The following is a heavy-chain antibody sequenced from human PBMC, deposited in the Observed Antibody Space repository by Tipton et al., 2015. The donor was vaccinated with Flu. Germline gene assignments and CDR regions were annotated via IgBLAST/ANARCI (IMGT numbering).Heavy chain of an antibody. CDR2: IGQDGSVK. CDR1: GFTFTNYW. Sequence: SLRLSCAASGFTFTNYWMTWVRQAPGKGLEWVANIGQDGSVKYYVDSVRGRFTISRDNARNSLYLQMDSLGAEDTAVYYCARPGMAVARSWCFDLWGRGTLVTVSS. J-gene: IGHJ2*01. V-gene: IGHV3-7*01. CDR3: ARPGMAVARSWCFDL. D-gene: IGHD6-19*01.